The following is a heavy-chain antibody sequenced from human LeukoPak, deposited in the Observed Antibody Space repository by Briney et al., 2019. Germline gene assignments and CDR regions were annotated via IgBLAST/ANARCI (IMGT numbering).Heavy chain of an antibody. Sequence: SETLSLTCTVSGGSISGYYWSWIRQPPGKGPEWIGYIYYSGSTNYNPSLKSRVTISVDTSKNQSSLKMNSVTAADTAVYYCARLASSGWSHCDYWGQGTLVTVSS. CDR2: IYYSGST. D-gene: IGHD6-19*01. CDR1: GGSISGYY. CDR3: ARLASSGWSHCDY. V-gene: IGHV4-59*08. J-gene: IGHJ4*02.